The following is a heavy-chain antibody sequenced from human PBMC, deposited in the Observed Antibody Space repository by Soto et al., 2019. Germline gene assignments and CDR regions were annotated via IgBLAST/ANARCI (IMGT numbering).Heavy chain of an antibody. J-gene: IGHJ6*03. D-gene: IGHD4-17*01. Sequence: VPVKVSSKASGYTFTSYDINGARQATGQGLEWMGWMNPNSGNTGYAQKFQGRVTMTRNTSISTAYMELSSLRSEDTAVYYCARATVSKNYYYYMDVWGKGTTVTVSS. CDR3: ARATVSKNYYYYMDV. CDR2: MNPNSGNT. CDR1: GYTFTSYD. V-gene: IGHV1-8*01.